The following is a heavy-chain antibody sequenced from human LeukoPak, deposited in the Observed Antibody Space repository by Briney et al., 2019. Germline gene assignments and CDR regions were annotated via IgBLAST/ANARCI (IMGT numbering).Heavy chain of an antibody. CDR3: AHRDTAMVRVDY. D-gene: IGHD5-18*01. CDR1: GFTFSSYA. Sequence: GGSLRLSCAASGFTFSSYAMSWVRQAPGKGLEWVGCIKSKTDGGTTDYAAPVKGRFTISRDDSKNTLYLQMSSLKTEDTAVYFCAHRDTAMVRVDYWGQGTLVTVSS. V-gene: IGHV3-15*01. J-gene: IGHJ4*02. CDR2: IKSKTDGGTT.